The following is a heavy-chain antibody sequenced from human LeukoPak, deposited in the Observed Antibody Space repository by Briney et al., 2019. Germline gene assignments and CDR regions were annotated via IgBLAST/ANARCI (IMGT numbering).Heavy chain of an antibody. V-gene: IGHV1-8*03. CDR2: MNPNSGNT. CDR1: GYTFTSYD. D-gene: IGHD3-22*01. CDR3: ARTSEPDYYDSSGYYLFDY. J-gene: IGHJ4*02. Sequence: ASVKVSCKASGYTFTSYDINWVRQATGQGLEWMGWMNPNSGNTGYAQKFQGRVTITTDTSTSTAYMELRSLRSDDTAVYYCARTSEPDYYDSSGYYLFDYWGQGTLVTVSS.